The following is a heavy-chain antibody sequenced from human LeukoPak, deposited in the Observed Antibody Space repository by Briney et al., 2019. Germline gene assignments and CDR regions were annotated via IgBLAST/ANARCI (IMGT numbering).Heavy chain of an antibody. J-gene: IGHJ4*02. CDR1: GFTVSSTY. CDR3: IYGYTLGF. Sequence: GGSLRLSCAASGFTVSSTYMNWVRQAPGKGLEWVSVIYSGGSTNYADSVKGRFTISRDNSKNTLFLLMNSLRAEDTAVYYCIYGYTLGFWGQGTLVTVSS. V-gene: IGHV3-53*01. CDR2: IYSGGST. D-gene: IGHD5-18*01.